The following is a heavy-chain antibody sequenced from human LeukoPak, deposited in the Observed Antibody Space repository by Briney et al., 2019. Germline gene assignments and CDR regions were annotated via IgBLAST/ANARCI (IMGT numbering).Heavy chain of an antibody. V-gene: IGHV3-23*01. Sequence: GGSLRLSCAASGFTFSSYAMSWVRQAPGKGLEWVSAISGSGGSTYYADSVKGRFTISRDNSKNTLYLQMNGLRAEDTAVYYCAKAEVTMVRGVIIPTGMDVWGQGTTVTVSS. CDR3: AKAEVTMVRGVIIPTGMDV. D-gene: IGHD3-10*01. CDR1: GFTFSSYA. CDR2: ISGSGGST. J-gene: IGHJ6*02.